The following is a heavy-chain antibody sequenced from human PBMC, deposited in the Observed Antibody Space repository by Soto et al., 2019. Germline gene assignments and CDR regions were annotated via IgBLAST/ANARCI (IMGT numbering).Heavy chain of an antibody. CDR2: INHSGTT. D-gene: IGHD6-6*01. CDR3: ASGKTRTARPSLRYYHYGLDV. J-gene: IGHJ6*02. CDR1: GGSFSGYY. Sequence: PSETLSLTCTIYGGSFSGYYWTWIRQPPGKGLEWIGEINHSGTTNYSPSLKRRVSISVDTSKDKFSLNLSSVTAAGTAVYYCASGKTRTARPSLRYYHYGLDVWGQRTTVIVSS. V-gene: IGHV4-34*01.